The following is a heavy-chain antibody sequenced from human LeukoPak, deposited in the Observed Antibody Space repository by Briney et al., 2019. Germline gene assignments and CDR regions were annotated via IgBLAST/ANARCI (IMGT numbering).Heavy chain of an antibody. CDR2: ISAYNGNT. J-gene: IGHJ4*02. CDR3: ARDRAGWELPQQDY. CDR1: GYTFTSYG. V-gene: IGHV1-18*01. D-gene: IGHD1-26*01. Sequence: ASVKVSCKASGYTFTSYGISWVRQAPGQGLEWMGWISAYNGNTNYAQKLEGRVTMTTDTSTSTAYMELRSLRSDDTAVYYCARDRAGWELPQQDYWGQGTLVTVSS.